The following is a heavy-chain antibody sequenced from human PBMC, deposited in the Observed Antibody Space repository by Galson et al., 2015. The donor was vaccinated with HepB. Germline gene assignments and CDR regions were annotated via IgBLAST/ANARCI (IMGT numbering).Heavy chain of an antibody. CDR2: ISSSSSTL. CDR1: GITFSSAS. Sequence: FLRLSCAASGITFSSASMNWGRPAAGKGLEWVSYISSSSSTLYYADAVKGLFTISRDNAKNPLQQQKNSLRDEDTAGYYCAGKDVEVGPATPSISFDYWGQGTLVTVSS. D-gene: IGHD2-2*01. V-gene: IGHV3-48*02. J-gene: IGHJ4*02. CDR3: AGKDVEVGPATPSISFDY.